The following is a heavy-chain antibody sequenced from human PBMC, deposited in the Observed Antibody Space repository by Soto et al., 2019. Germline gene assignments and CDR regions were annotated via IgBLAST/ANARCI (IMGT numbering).Heavy chain of an antibody. CDR3: ARERSVVTNYFDY. CDR1: GGTFSSYT. V-gene: IGHV1-69*04. J-gene: IGHJ4*02. D-gene: IGHD2-15*01. Sequence: ASVKVSCKASGGTFSSYTISWVRQAPGQGLEWMGRIIPILGIANYAQKFQGRVTITADKSTSTAYMELSSLRSEDTAVYYCARERSVVTNYFDYWGQGTLVTVSS. CDR2: IIPILGIA.